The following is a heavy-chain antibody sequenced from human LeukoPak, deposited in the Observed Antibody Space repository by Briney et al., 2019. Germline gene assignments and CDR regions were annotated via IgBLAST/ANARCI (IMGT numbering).Heavy chain of an antibody. CDR1: GYSISSSSYY. CDR3: ARRPAYYDFWSGDYDAFDI. V-gene: IGHV4-39*07. J-gene: IGHJ3*02. Sequence: SETLSLTCTVSGYSISSSSYYWGWIRQPPGKGLEWIGEINHSGSTNYNPSLKSRVTISVDTSKNQFSLKLSSVTAADTAVYYCARRPAYYDFWSGDYDAFDIWGQGTMVTVSS. CDR2: INHSGST. D-gene: IGHD3-3*01.